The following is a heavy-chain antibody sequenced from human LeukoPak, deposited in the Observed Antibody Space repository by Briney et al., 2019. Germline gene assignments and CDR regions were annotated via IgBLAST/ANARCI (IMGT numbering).Heavy chain of an antibody. CDR2: IYYDGSNQ. J-gene: IGHJ4*02. CDR1: GFTFSHFW. Sequence: GGSLRLSCAGSGFTFSHFWMSWVRQAPGKGLEWVAVIYYDGSNQYYADSVKGRFTVSRDNAKNTLYLQMDSLRAEDTAVYYCATDRNSGKYYDYWGQGTLVTVSS. CDR3: ATDRNSGKYYDY. D-gene: IGHD1-26*01. V-gene: IGHV3-33*08.